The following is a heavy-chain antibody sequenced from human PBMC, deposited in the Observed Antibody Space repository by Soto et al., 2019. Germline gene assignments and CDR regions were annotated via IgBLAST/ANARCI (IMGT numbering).Heavy chain of an antibody. CDR1: GGSISSSSYY. Sequence: SETLSLTCTVSGGSISSSSYYWGWIRQPPGKGLEWIGSIYYSGSTYYNPSLKSRVTISVDTSKNQFSLKLSSVTAADTAVYYCARGINYDYIWGSYQQGYFDYWGQGTLVTVSS. V-gene: IGHV4-39*07. CDR2: IYYSGST. D-gene: IGHD3-16*02. J-gene: IGHJ4*02. CDR3: ARGINYDYIWGSYQQGYFDY.